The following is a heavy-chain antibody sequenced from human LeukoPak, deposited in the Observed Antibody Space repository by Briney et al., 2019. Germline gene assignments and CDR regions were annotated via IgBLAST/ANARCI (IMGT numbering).Heavy chain of an antibody. CDR1: GFIFRTYT. CDR2: LSGSGDKT. J-gene: IGHJ4*02. Sequence: GGSLRLSCAASGFIFRTYTMSWVRQAPGKGLEWVSALSGSGDKTFYADSVRGRFTISRDNSKNTLYLQMNSLRAEDTAVYYCAKDLNYGFDYWGQGTLVTVSS. V-gene: IGHV3-23*01. D-gene: IGHD4-11*01. CDR3: AKDLNYGFDY.